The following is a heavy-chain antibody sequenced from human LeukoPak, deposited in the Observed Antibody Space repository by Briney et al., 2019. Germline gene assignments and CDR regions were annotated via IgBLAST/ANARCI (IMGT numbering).Heavy chain of an antibody. Sequence: GGSLRLSCAASGFTFSTYWMSWVRQAPGKGLEWVANIKQDGSEKYYVDSVKGRFTISRDNAKNSLYLQMNSLRAEDTAVYYCARWFGEPRATYCYFYGMDVWGQGTTVTVSS. J-gene: IGHJ6*02. CDR3: ARWFGEPRATYCYFYGMDV. CDR1: GFTFSTYW. D-gene: IGHD3-10*01. V-gene: IGHV3-7*01. CDR2: IKQDGSEK.